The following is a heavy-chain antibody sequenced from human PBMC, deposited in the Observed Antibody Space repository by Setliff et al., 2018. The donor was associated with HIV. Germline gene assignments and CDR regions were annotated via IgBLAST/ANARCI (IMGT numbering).Heavy chain of an antibody. V-gene: IGHV4-34*01. CDR1: GGSFTAYH. CDR2: INHRGGT. Sequence: SETLSLTCAVYGGSFTAYHWSWIRQPPGRGLEWIAEINHRGGTNHNPSLKSRITISVDTSKKQVSLKLTSVTAADTAIYYCARAGNFGDWDGFDVWGQGTMVTVSS. D-gene: IGHD3-10*01. J-gene: IGHJ3*01. CDR3: ARAGNFGDWDGFDV.